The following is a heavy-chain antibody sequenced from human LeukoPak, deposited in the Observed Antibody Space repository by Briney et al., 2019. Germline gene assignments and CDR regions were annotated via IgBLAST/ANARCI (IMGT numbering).Heavy chain of an antibody. CDR2: IKQDASEK. J-gene: IGHJ3*02. D-gene: IGHD2-2*01. Sequence: GGSLRLSCEASGFXFSNYWITWVRQAPGKGLEWVATIKQDASEKYYVDSVRGRFTISRDNAKNSLFLQMNSLRAEDTALYFCARGRYCSSSSCYAGAYDIWGQGTMVTVSS. CDR1: GFXFSNYW. V-gene: IGHV3-7*04. CDR3: ARGRYCSSSSCYAGAYDI.